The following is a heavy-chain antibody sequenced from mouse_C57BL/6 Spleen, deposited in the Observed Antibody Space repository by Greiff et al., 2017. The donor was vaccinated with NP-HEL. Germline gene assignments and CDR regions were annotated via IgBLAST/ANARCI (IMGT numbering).Heavy chain of an antibody. Sequence: EVMLVESGEGLVKPGGSLKLSCAASGFTFSSYAMSWVRQTPEKRLEWVAYISSGGDYIYYADTVKGRFTISRDNARNTLYLQMSSLKSEDTAMYYGTRDRRDGYFFAYWGQGTLVTVSA. D-gene: IGHD2-3*01. CDR2: ISSGGDYI. CDR3: TRDRRDGYFFAY. J-gene: IGHJ3*01. CDR1: GFTFSSYA. V-gene: IGHV5-9-1*02.